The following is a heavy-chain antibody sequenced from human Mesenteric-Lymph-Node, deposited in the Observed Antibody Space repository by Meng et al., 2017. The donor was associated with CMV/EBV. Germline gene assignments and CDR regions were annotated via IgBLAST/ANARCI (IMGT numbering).Heavy chain of an antibody. D-gene: IGHD1-26*01. CDR1: GYTFTGYY. CDR2: VNPNSGGT. J-gene: IGHJ4*02. V-gene: IGHV1-2*02. CDR3: ARAGVGAASAFDY. Sequence: SCKASGYTFTGYYMHWLRQAPGQGLEWMGWVNPNSGGTNYAQNFQGRVTMTRDTSINTVYMELSSLRSDDTAVYYCARAGVGAASAFDYWGQGTLVTVSS.